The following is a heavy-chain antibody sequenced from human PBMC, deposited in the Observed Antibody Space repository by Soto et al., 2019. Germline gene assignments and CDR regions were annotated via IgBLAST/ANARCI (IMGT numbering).Heavy chain of an antibody. CDR1: GFTFSSYG. J-gene: IGHJ4*02. D-gene: IGHD4-17*01. V-gene: IGHV3-33*01. CDR3: ARDRARYGDYDRELDY. Sequence: GGSLRLSCAASGFTFSSYGMHWVRQAPGKGLEWVAVIWYDGSNKYYADSVKGRFTISRDNSKNTLYLQMNSLRAEDTAVYYCARDRARYGDYDRELDYWGQGTLVTVSS. CDR2: IWYDGSNK.